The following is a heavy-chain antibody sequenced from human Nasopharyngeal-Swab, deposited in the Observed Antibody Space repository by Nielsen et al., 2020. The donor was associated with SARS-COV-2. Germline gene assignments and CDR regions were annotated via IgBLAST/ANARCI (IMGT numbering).Heavy chain of an antibody. J-gene: IGHJ4*02. CDR3: ARSGTVGAPGLDY. Sequence: ASVKVSCKASGYTFTTYAIHWVRQAPGQRLEWMAWINAGTGNRESSQKFQGRVTISTDTSASTAYMELGGLTSEDTAVYYCARSGTVGAPGLDYWGQGTLVTVSS. D-gene: IGHD1-26*01. CDR1: GYTFTTYA. CDR2: INAGTGNR. V-gene: IGHV1-3*01.